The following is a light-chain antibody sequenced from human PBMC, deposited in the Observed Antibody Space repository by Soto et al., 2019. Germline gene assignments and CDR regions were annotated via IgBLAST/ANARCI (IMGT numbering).Light chain of an antibody. Sequence: YELTQPPSVSVAPGKTARITCGGNNIGSKSVHWYQQKPGQAPVLVIYYDSDRPSGIPERLSGSNSGNTATLTISRVEAGDEADYYCQVWDSSSDHVVFGGGTKLTVX. CDR3: QVWDSSSDHVV. J-gene: IGLJ2*01. V-gene: IGLV3-21*04. CDR2: YDS. CDR1: NIGSKS.